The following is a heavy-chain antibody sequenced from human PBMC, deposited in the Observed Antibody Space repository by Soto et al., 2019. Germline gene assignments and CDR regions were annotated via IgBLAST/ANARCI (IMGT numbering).Heavy chain of an antibody. CDR3: ARDPHLQPIAGPFFGYGMDV. J-gene: IGHJ6*02. Sequence: SETLSLTCTVSGGSVSSGSYYWSWIRQPPGKGLEWIGYIYYSGSTNYNPSLKSRVTISVDTSKNQFSLKLSSVTAADTAVYYSARDPHLQPIAGPFFGYGMDVWGQGTTVTVSS. CDR2: IYYSGST. CDR1: GGSVSSGSYY. V-gene: IGHV4-61*01. D-gene: IGHD1-20*01.